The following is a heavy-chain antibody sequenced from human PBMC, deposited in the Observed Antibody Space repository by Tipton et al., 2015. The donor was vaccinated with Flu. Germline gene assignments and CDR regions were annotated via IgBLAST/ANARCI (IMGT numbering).Heavy chain of an antibody. CDR1: GYSISSGYY. CDR2: IYHSGST. CDR3: ARADTDYDYVSAYFDY. V-gene: IGHV4-38-2*01. J-gene: IGHJ4*02. D-gene: IGHD3-16*01. Sequence: TLSLTCAVSGYSISSGYYWGWIRQPPGKGLEWIGSIYHSGSTYYNPSLKSRVTISVDTSKNQFSLKLSSVTAADTAVYYCARADTDYDYVSAYFDYWDQGTLVTVSS.